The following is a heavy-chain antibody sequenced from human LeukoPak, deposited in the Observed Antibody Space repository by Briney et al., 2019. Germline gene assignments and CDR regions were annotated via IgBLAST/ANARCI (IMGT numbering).Heavy chain of an antibody. Sequence: SETLSPTCTVSGASISSDYWSWIRQPAGKGLEWIGRVYPTGSTNYNPSLKSRVTMSVDTSKTRFFLKLTSVTAADTALYYCARVSVVYGMDVWGLGTAVTVS. CDR3: ARVSVVYGMDV. CDR1: GASISSDY. V-gene: IGHV4-4*07. CDR2: VYPTGST. J-gene: IGHJ6*02.